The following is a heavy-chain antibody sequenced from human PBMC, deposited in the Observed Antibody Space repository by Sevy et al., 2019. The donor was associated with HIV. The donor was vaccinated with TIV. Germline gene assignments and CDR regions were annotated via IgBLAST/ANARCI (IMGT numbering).Heavy chain of an antibody. D-gene: IGHD2-15*01. CDR2: INPSGGST. CDR1: GYTFTSYY. CDR3: AREGGSCYLCYYGMDV. J-gene: IGHJ6*02. Sequence: ASVMVSCKASGYTFTSYYMHWVRQAPGQGLEWMGIINPSGGSTSYAQKFQGRVTMTRDTSTSTVYMELSSLRSEDTAVYYCAREGGSCYLCYYGMDVWGQGTTVTVSS. V-gene: IGHV1-46*01.